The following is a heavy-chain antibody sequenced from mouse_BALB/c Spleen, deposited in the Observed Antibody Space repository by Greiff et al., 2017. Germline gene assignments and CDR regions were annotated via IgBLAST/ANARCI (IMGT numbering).Heavy chain of an antibody. Sequence: EVQLQQSGPELVKPGASVKMSCKASGYTFTSYVMHWVKQKPGQGLEWIGYINPYNDGTKYNEKFKGKATLTSDKSSSTAYMELSSLTSEDSAVYYCARSRDYDGYYYAMDYWGQGTSVTVSS. CDR3: ARSRDYDGYYYAMDY. J-gene: IGHJ4*01. D-gene: IGHD2-4*01. V-gene: IGHV1-14*01. CDR1: GYTFTSYV. CDR2: INPYNDGT.